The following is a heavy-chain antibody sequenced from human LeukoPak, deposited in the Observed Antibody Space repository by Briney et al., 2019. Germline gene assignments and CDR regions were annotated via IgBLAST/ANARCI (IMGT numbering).Heavy chain of an antibody. CDR1: GFTFSSYS. CDR2: ISSSSSYI. V-gene: IGHV3-21*01. CDR3: ARVYHDSSGYDY. D-gene: IGHD3-22*01. Sequence: GGSLRLSCAASGFTFSSYSMNWVRQAPGKGLEWVSSISSSSSYIYYADSVKGRFTISRDNAKNSLYLQMSSLRAEDTAVYYCARVYHDSSGYDYWGQGTLVTVSS. J-gene: IGHJ4*02.